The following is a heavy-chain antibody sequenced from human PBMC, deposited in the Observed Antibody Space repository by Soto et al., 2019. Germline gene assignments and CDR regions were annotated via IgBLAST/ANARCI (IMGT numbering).Heavy chain of an antibody. D-gene: IGHD3-22*01. CDR2: INPSGGST. CDR3: AREEDSTGYYYSRRTGYYFDY. V-gene: IGHV1-46*01. J-gene: IGHJ4*02. CDR1: GYTFTSYY. Sequence: ASVKVSCKASGYTFTSYYMHWVRQAPGQGLEWMGIINPSGGSTSYAQKFQGRVTMTRDTSTSTVYMELSSLRSEDTAVYYCAREEDSTGYYYSRRTGYYFDYWGQGTLVTVYS.